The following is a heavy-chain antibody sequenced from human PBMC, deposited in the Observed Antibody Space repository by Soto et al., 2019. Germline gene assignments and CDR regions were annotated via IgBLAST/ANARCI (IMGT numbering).Heavy chain of an antibody. CDR2: ISPYNGNT. J-gene: IGHJ5*02. V-gene: IGHV1-18*01. CDR3: AREDGYCSGGSCQSGGWLEP. Sequence: ASVKVSCKTSGYTFTTYGVSWVRQAPGQGLEWMGWISPYNGNTNYAQRLQGRVTLTTDTSTNTAYMELRSLRSDDTALYYCAREDGYCSGGSCQSGGWLEPWGQGTLVTVSS. D-gene: IGHD2-15*01. CDR1: GYTFTTYG.